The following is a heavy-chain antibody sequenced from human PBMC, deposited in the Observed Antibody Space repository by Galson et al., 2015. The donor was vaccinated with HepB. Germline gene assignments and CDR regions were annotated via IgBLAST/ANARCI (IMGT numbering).Heavy chain of an antibody. CDR2: ISADGTGT. V-gene: IGHV3-74*01. CDR1: GFTFSSYW. D-gene: IGHD3-22*01. J-gene: IGHJ3*02. CDR3: AKYEYRSGSYYAMDI. Sequence: SLRLSCAASGFTFSSYWMRWVRQAPGKGLVWVSHISADGTGTAYADSVKGRFTISRDNTKNTLYLQMNRLRAEDTAVYYCAKYEYRSGSYYAMDIWGQGTMVTVSS.